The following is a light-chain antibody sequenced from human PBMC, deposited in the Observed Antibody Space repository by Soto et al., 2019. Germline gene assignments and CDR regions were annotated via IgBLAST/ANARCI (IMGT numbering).Light chain of an antibody. CDR3: HQYDDGPYT. CDR2: DAS. Sequence: EIVMTQSPATLSVSPGERATLSCRASQSVSSNFAWYQQKPGQAPRLLIYDASTRATGIPARFSGSGSGTEFTLTISSLKSEDFAVYYCHQYDDGPYTFGQGTKVDIK. V-gene: IGKV3-15*01. CDR1: QSVSSN. J-gene: IGKJ2*01.